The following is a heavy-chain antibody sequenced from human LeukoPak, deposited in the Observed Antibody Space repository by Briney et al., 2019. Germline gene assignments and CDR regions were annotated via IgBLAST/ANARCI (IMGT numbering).Heavy chain of an antibody. D-gene: IGHD6-13*01. CDR3: ARDGEYSSSWYQN. V-gene: IGHV1-69*05. Sequence: SVKVSCKASGGTFSSYAISWVRQAPGQGLEWMGGIIPIFGTANYAQKFQGRVTITTDESTSTAYMELSSLRSEDTAVYYCARDGEYSSSWYQNWGQGTLVTVSS. CDR2: IIPIFGTA. CDR1: GGTFSSYA. J-gene: IGHJ4*02.